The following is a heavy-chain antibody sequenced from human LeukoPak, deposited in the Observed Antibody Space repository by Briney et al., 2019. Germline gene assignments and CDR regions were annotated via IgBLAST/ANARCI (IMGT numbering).Heavy chain of an antibody. Sequence: AGGSLRLSCAASGFTFSSYAMSWVRQAPGKGLEWVSAISGSGGSTYYADSVKGRFTISRDNSKNTLYLQMNSLRAEDTAVYYCAKDRAGIAVAGVHGYWGQGTLVTVSS. CDR3: AKDRAGIAVAGVHGY. V-gene: IGHV3-23*01. D-gene: IGHD6-19*01. J-gene: IGHJ4*02. CDR1: GFTFSSYA. CDR2: ISGSGGST.